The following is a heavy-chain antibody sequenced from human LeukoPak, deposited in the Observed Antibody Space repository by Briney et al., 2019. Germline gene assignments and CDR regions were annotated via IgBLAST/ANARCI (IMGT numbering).Heavy chain of an antibody. D-gene: IGHD5-24*01. J-gene: IGHJ1*01. CDR1: GYTFTGYD. CDR3: ARGFLSRWLQMSYYFQH. Sequence: ASVKVSCKASGYTFTGYDINWVRQATGQGLEWMGWMNPNSGNTGYAQKFQGRVTMTRNTSISTAYMELSSLRSEDTAVYYCARGFLSRWLQMSYYFQHWGQGTLVTVSS. V-gene: IGHV1-8*01. CDR2: MNPNSGNT.